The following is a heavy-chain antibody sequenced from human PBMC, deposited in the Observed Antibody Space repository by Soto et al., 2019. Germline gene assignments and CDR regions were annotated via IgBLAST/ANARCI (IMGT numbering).Heavy chain of an antibody. CDR1: GYTFSSYY. Sequence: ASGNVSCKAYGYTFSSYYIHWLRQSPGQGLEWMGIINPSGGGTTYAQKIQDRLTMTRDKATSTVYMELSGLRSEDTAVYYCARGGEVPAAPGDFWGQGTLVTVSS. CDR2: INPSGGGT. V-gene: IGHV1-46*01. D-gene: IGHD2-2*01. CDR3: ARGGEVPAAPGDF. J-gene: IGHJ4*02.